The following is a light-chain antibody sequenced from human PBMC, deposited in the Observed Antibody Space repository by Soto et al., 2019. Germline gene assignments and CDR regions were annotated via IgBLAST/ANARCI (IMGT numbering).Light chain of an antibody. CDR2: DAS. CDR1: QSVSSR. V-gene: IGKV3-15*01. CDR3: RHYNNWPPET. Sequence: EIVMTQSPATLSVSPGARAPLSCRAGQSVSSRLAWYQQKRGQAPRLLIYDASTRATGIPARFSGSGSGTEFNLTISSLQSEDFAIYYCRHYNNWPPETFGQGTKVDIK. J-gene: IGKJ1*01.